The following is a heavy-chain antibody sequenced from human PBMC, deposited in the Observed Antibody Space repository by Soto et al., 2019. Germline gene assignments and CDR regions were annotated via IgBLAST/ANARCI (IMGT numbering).Heavy chain of an antibody. CDR3: ARAPPPLAGALDY. CDR2: IWYDGSNK. D-gene: IGHD4-17*01. Sequence: PGGPLSLSCAASGFTFSSYGMHWVSQAPGKGLEWVAVIWYDGSNKYYADSVKGRFTISRDNSKNTLYLQMNSLRAEDTAVYYCARAPPPLAGALDYWGQGTLVTVSS. J-gene: IGHJ4*02. V-gene: IGHV3-33*01. CDR1: GFTFSSYG.